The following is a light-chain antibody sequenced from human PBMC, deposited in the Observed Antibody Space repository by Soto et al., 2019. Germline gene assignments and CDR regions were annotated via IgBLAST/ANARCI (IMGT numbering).Light chain of an antibody. J-gene: IGLJ1*01. V-gene: IGLV1-40*01. CDR3: QSYDSSLSGYV. CDR2: GNS. CDR1: SSNIGAGYD. Sequence: QSVLTQPPSVSGAPGQRVTISCTGSSSNIGAGYDVHWYQQLPETAPKLLIYGNSNRPSGVPDRFSGSKSDTSASLAITVLQGEDEADYDCQSYDSSLSGYVFGSGTKLTVL.